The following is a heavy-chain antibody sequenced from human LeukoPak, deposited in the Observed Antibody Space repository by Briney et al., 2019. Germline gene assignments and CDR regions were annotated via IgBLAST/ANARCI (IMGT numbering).Heavy chain of an antibody. J-gene: IGHJ3*02. CDR3: AREGMVTTNAFDI. CDR1: GFIFDDYA. D-gene: IGHD2-21*02. Sequence: PGRSLRLSCAVSGFIFDDYAMHWVRQSPGKGLEWVSGITWNSGIIVYADSVKGRVTISRDNTKNSLYLQMNSLRAEDTAVYYCAREGMVTTNAFDIWGRGTMVTVSS. CDR2: ITWNSGII. V-gene: IGHV3-9*01.